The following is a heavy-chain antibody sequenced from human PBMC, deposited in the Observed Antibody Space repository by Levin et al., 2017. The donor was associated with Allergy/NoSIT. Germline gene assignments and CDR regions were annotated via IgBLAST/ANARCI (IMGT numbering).Heavy chain of an antibody. CDR3: ARDSRHRGVPSGGLYFDY. D-gene: IGHD3-10*01. CDR2: ISSSSSYI. Sequence: SCAASGFTFSSYSMNWVRQAPGKGLEWVSSISSSSSYIYYADSVKGQFTISRDNAKNSLYLQMNSLRAEDTAVYYCARDSRHRGVPSGGLYFDYWGQGTLVTVSS. V-gene: IGHV3-21*01. J-gene: IGHJ4*02. CDR1: GFTFSSYS.